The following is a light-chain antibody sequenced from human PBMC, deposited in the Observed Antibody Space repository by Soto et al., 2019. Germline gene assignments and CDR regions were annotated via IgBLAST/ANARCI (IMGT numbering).Light chain of an antibody. CDR3: HQRYNWPRVT. Sequence: EIVLTQSPATLSLSPGERGTLSCRASQSVSNSLAWYQQQPGQPPRLLIYDVSNRATGIPARFSGSGSGTDFTLTITSLEPEDFAVYFCHQRYNWPRVTFGQGTQLEIK. V-gene: IGKV3-11*01. CDR2: DVS. J-gene: IGKJ5*01. CDR1: QSVSNS.